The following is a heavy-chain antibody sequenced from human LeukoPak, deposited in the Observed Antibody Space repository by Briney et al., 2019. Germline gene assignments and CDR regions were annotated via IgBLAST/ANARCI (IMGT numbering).Heavy chain of an antibody. CDR2: IKQDGSEK. CDR1: GFTFSSYW. D-gene: IGHD3-9*01. Sequence: GGSLRLSCAASGFTFSSYWMSWVRQAPGKGLEWVSNIKQDGSEKYYVDSVKGRFTISRDNAKNSLYLQMNSLRAEDTAAYYCARGLRYFDWLSATDDAFDIWGQGTMVTVSS. J-gene: IGHJ3*02. V-gene: IGHV3-7*01. CDR3: ARGLRYFDWLSATDDAFDI.